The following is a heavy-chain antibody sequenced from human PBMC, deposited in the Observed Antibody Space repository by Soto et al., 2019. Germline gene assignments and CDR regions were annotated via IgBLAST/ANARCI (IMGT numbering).Heavy chain of an antibody. CDR1: GFTFSRYG. CDR2: ISGSGGSK. CDR3: ANEGRYSSSRGYFDY. Sequence: EVQLLESGGGLVQPGGSLRPSWAASGFTFSRYGMSWVRPAPGKGLEWVSGISGSGGSKYYADPVKGRFTISRDNPKNTLYLQMNSLRAEETAVYYCANEGRYSSSRGYFDYWGQGTLVTVSS. J-gene: IGHJ4*02. V-gene: IGHV3-23*01. D-gene: IGHD6-13*01.